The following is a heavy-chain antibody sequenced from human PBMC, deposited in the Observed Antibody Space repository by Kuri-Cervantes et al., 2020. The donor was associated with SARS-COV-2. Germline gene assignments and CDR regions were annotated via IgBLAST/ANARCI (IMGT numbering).Heavy chain of an antibody. CDR2: INHSGST. CDR1: GGSFSGYD. V-gene: IGHV4-34*01. CDR3: ARKVEMATISH. D-gene: IGHD5-24*01. J-gene: IGHJ4*02. Sequence: SETLSLTCAVYGGSFSGYDWIWFRQPPGMGLEWIGEINHSGSTNYNPSLKSRVTISVDTSKNQFSLKLSSVTAADTAVYYCARKVEMATISHWGQGTLVTVSS.